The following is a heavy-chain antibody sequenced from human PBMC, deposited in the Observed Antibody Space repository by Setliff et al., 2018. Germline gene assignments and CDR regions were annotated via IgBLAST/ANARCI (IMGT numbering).Heavy chain of an antibody. J-gene: IGHJ4*02. V-gene: IGHV4-61*09. Sequence: KTSETLSLTCTVSGDSISSGYYYWTWIRQSAGKGLEWIGHFYTSGNTNYNPSLKSRVTISVDTSKNQFSLNLSSVTASDTAVYYCARQLCSSGYCYATTFDYWGQGTLVTVSS. CDR2: FYTSGNT. CDR3: ARQLCSSGYCYATTFDY. D-gene: IGHD3-22*01. CDR1: GDSISSGYYY.